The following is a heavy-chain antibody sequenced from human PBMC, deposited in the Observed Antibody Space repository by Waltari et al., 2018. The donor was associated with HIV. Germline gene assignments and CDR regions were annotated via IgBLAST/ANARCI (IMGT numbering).Heavy chain of an antibody. D-gene: IGHD6-19*01. CDR1: GFTFTHSA. V-gene: IGHV1-58*01. CDR2: IVVGSGNT. Sequence: QMQLVQSGPEVKKPGTSVKVSCKASGFTFTHSAVQWVRQARGQRLEWIGWIVVGSGNTNYAQKFQERVTITRDMSTSTVYMELRSLRSEDTAMYYCAAQVEAGFDSWGQGTLVTVSS. J-gene: IGHJ4*02. CDR3: AAQVEAGFDS.